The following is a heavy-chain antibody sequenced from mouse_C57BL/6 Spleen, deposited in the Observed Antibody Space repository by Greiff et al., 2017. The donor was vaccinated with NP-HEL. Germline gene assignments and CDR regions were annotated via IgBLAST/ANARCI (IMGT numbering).Heavy chain of an antibody. CDR2: IYPGDGDT. J-gene: IGHJ2*01. Sequence: VQLQQSGPELVKPGASVKISCKASGYAFSSSWMNWVKQRRGKGLEWIGRIYPGDGDTNYNGKFKGKATLTADKSSSTAYMQLSSLTSEDSAVYCCARSGYYDYDGFDYWGQGTTLTVSS. CDR3: ARSGYYDYDGFDY. V-gene: IGHV1-82*01. D-gene: IGHD2-4*01. CDR1: GYAFSSSW.